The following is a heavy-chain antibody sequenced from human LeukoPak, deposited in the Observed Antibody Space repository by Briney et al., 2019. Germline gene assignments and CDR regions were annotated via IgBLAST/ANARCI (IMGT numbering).Heavy chain of an antibody. J-gene: IGHJ6*02. D-gene: IGHD2-21*02. CDR3: ARDQGKRVGDPTYYYGLDV. Sequence: GGSQRLSCAASGFTFSSYAMHWVRQAPGKGLEYVSAISSNGGSTYYANSVKGRFTISRDNSKNTLYLQMGSLRAEDTAVYYCARDQGKRVGDPTYYYGLDVWGQGTTVTVSS. CDR2: ISSNGGST. V-gene: IGHV3-64*01. CDR1: GFTFSSYA.